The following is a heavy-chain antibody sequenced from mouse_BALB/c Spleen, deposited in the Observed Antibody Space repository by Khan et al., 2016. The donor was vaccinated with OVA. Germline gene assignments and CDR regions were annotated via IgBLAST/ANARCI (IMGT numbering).Heavy chain of an antibody. CDR3: ASENYYGRTYYAMDY. V-gene: IGHV1S41*01. J-gene: IGHJ4*01. CDR2: IGPGSSNT. Sequence: DLVKPGTSVKLSCKASGYTFTSYWINWIKQRPGQGLEWIGRIGPGSSNTYYNEMFKGKAALTVDTSSTTAYIQFSSLSCEDSAVYFCASENYYGRTYYAMDYWGQGTSVTVSS. D-gene: IGHD1-1*01. CDR1: GYTFTSYW.